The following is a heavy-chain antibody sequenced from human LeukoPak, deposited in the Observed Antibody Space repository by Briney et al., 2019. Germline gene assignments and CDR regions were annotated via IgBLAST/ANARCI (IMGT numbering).Heavy chain of an antibody. CDR3: AKDQRYCSSTDCYD. CDR2: ISGSGGST. Sequence: PGGSLRLSCAASGFTFSSYAMSWVRQAPGKGLEWVSAISGSGGSTYYADSVKGRFTISRDNSKNTLYLQMNSLRAEDTAVYYCAKDQRYCSSTDCYDWGQGTLVTVSS. CDR1: GFTFSSYA. V-gene: IGHV3-23*01. J-gene: IGHJ4*02. D-gene: IGHD2-2*01.